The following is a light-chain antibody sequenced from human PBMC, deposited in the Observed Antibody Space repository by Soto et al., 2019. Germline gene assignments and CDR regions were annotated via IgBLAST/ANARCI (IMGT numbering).Light chain of an antibody. J-gene: IGLJ2*01. CDR1: SSNIGSHS. CDR2: RNN. Sequence: QSVLTQPPSASGTPGQSVTISCSGSSSNIGSHSVDWYQQLPGTAPKLLIFRNNQRPSGVPDRFSGSKSGTSASLAISGLRSEDGADYYCAASDDSLNAVIFGGGTKLTVL. V-gene: IGLV1-44*01. CDR3: AASDDSLNAVI.